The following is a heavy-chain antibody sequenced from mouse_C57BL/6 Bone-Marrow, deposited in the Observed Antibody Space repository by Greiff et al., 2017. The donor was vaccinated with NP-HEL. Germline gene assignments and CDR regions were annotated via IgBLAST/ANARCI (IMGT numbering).Heavy chain of an antibody. Sequence: EVQLQQSGAELVRPGASVKLSCTASGFNIKDDYMHWVKQRPEQGLEWIGWIDPENGDTEYASKFQGKATITADTSSNTAYLQLSSLTSEDTAVYCCTGGYPWYFDVWGTGTTVTVSS. CDR3: TGGYPWYFDV. V-gene: IGHV14-4*01. CDR1: GFNIKDDY. CDR2: IDPENGDT. D-gene: IGHD2-2*01. J-gene: IGHJ1*03.